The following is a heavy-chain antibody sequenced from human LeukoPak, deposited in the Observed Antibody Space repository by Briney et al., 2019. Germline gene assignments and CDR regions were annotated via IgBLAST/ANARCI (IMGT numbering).Heavy chain of an antibody. CDR1: GGSFSGYY. D-gene: IGHD5-18*01. CDR3: AKARAMVDY. V-gene: IGHV4-34*01. CDR2: INHSGST. J-gene: IGHJ4*02. Sequence: SETLSLTCAVYGGSFSGYYWSWIRQPPGKGLEWIGEINHSGSTNYNPSLKSRVTISVDTSKNQFSLKLSSVTAADTAVYYCAKARAMVDYWGQGTLVTVSS.